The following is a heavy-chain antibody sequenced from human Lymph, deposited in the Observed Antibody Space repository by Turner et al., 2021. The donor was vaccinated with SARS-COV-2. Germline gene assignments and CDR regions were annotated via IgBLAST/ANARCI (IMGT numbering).Heavy chain of an antibody. CDR3: ARRRQWLVHWYFDL. CDR1: GGTISSSSYY. CDR2: HYYSEST. Sequence: QLQLQESVAGLVKPSETLSLTCTVSGGTISSSSYYWAWIRQPPGKGLEWIGIHYYSESTYYNPSLKSRVTISVDTSKNQFALKLSSGTSADTAVYYCARRRQWLVHWYFDLWGRGTLVTVSS. V-gene: IGHV4-39*01. J-gene: IGHJ2*01. D-gene: IGHD6-19*01.